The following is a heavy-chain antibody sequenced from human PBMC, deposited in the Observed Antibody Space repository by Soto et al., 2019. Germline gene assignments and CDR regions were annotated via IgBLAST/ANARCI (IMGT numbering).Heavy chain of an antibody. CDR3: ARMGYNSPVDY. CDR1: GYTFTSYD. CDR2: MNPNSGNT. Sequence: QVQLVQSGAEVKKPGASVKVSCKASGYTFTSYDIHRVRQATGQGLEWLGWMNPNSGNTGYAQKFQGRVTMTRKTSVSTAYMELSSLRSEDTAVYYCARMGYNSPVDYWGQGTLVTVSS. J-gene: IGHJ4*02. D-gene: IGHD5-12*01. V-gene: IGHV1-8*01.